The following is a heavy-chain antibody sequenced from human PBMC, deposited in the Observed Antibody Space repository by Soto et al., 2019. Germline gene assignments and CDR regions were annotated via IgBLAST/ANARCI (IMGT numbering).Heavy chain of an antibody. CDR2: ITARDAKT. J-gene: IGHJ5*02. D-gene: IGHD2-2*01. Sequence: HTGGHARKSGASVKSSCKGLRDNFTQYRVHSVRPAPGQRLEWMGWITARDAKTEYSQKFQGRVTISRDISATTVYLDLDSLRSEDTAVYYCARDLYSSSWFWFDPWGRGTQVIVSS. V-gene: IGHV1-3*01. CDR3: ARDLYSSSWFWFDP. CDR1: RDNFTQYR.